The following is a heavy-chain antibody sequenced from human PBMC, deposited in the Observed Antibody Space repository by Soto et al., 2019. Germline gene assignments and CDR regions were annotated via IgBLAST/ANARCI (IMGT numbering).Heavy chain of an antibody. D-gene: IGHD1-1*01. CDR3: AKDPPRQLERPDAFDI. V-gene: IGHV3-23*01. J-gene: IGHJ3*02. CDR2: ISRTGGST. CDR1: GFSFSSYW. Sequence: GGSLRLSCAASGFSFSSYWMNWVRQAPGKGLEWVSRISRTGGSTYYADSVKGRFTISRDNSKNTLYLQMNSLRAEDTAVYYCAKDPPRQLERPDAFDIWGQGTMVTVSS.